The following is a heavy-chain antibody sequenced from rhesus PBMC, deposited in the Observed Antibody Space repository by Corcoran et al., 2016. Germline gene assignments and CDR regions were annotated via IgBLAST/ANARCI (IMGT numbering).Heavy chain of an antibody. CDR2: ISGSSGST. D-gene: IGHD1-44*01. Sequence: QVQLQESGPGLVKPSETLSLTCAVSGGSVSSSNWWSWIRQPPGKGLEWIGYISGSSGSTYYNPARKSRVTISTDTSKNQFSLKLSSVTAADTAVDYCAREAYLGTPFDYWGQGVLVTVSS. V-gene: IGHV4-65*01. J-gene: IGHJ4*01. CDR3: AREAYLGTPFDY. CDR1: GGSVSSSNW.